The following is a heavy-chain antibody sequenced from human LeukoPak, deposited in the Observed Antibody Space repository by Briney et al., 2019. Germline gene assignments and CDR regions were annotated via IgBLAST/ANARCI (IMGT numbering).Heavy chain of an antibody. CDR3: ATERYWELSY. J-gene: IGHJ4*02. D-gene: IGHD1-26*01. Sequence: GGSLRLSCAASGFTFSTYPIHWVRQAPGKGLEWVAVISYDGANKYYADSVKGRFTISRDDSENTLNLQMDSLKTEDTGVYYCATERYWELSYWGQGTLVTVSS. CDR2: ISYDGANK. CDR1: GFTFSTYP. V-gene: IGHV3-30-3*01.